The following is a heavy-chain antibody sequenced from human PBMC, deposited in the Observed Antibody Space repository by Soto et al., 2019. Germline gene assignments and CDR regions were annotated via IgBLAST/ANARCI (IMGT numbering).Heavy chain of an antibody. CDR3: VKERSGHSYADS. CDR1: GFTFSNYA. D-gene: IGHD5-18*01. J-gene: IGHJ4*02. V-gene: IGHV3-23*01. Sequence: GGSLRLSCAASGFTFSNYAMSWLRQPPGKGLEWVSAISGSGDRTYYADSVKGRFTISRDNSKNTLYLQMNSLRAEDSAVYYCVKERSGHSYADSWGQGTLVTVPQ. CDR2: ISGSGDRT.